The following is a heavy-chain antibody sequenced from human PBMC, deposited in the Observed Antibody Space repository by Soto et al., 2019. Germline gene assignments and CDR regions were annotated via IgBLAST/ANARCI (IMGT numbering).Heavy chain of an antibody. CDR2: MSRTGDNT. V-gene: IGHV3-23*01. Sequence: LRLSCAASGFTFSIYAMTWVRQSPGKGLEWVSSMSRTGDNTYYADSVKGRFTISRDNSKNTLYLQMNSLRAEDTAIYYCAKDQSNSNPLYYFDFWGPGTLVTVSS. J-gene: IGHJ4*02. CDR1: GFTFSIYA. CDR3: AKDQSNSNPLYYFDF. D-gene: IGHD3-22*01.